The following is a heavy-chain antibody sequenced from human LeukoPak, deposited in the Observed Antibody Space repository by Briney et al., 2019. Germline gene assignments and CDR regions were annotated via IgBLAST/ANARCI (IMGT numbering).Heavy chain of an antibody. V-gene: IGHV4-4*02. CDR1: GGSITTTNF. CDR2: ISLRGRT. Sequence: SETQSLTCGVSGGSITTTNFWSSVRQPPGGGLEWIGEISLRGRTQYNPSLKSRANISIDESKNHLYLSLASVTAADTAVYYCSRESGPYCPFGHWGQGTLVAVTS. CDR3: SRESGPYCPFGH. D-gene: IGHD1-26*01. J-gene: IGHJ5*02.